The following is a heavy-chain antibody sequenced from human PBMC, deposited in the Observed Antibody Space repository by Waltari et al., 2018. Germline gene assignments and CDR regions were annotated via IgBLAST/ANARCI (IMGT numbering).Heavy chain of an antibody. V-gene: IGHV1-24*01. CDR2: FDPEDGET. D-gene: IGHD3-16*02. Sequence: QVQLVQSGAEVKKPGASVKVPGKVSGYTLTELSMPWVRQAPGKGLEWMGGFDPEDGETIYAQKFQGRVTMTEDTSTDTAYMELSSLRSEDTAVYYCATGQVEGGVIALYFDYWGQGTLVTVSS. CDR3: ATGQVEGGVIALYFDY. J-gene: IGHJ4*02. CDR1: GYTLTELS.